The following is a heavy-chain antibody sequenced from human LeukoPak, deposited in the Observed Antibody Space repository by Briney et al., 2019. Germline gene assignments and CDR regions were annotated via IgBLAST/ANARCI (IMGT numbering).Heavy chain of an antibody. V-gene: IGHV4-34*01. J-gene: IGHJ4*02. Sequence: PSETLSLTCAVYGGSFSGYYWSWIRQPPGKGLEWIGEINHSGSTNYNPSLKSRGTISVDTSKNQFSLKLSSVTAADTAVYYCARGLGIAADYWGQGTLVTVSS. CDR2: INHSGST. CDR1: GGSFSGYY. CDR3: ARGLGIAADY. D-gene: IGHD6-25*01.